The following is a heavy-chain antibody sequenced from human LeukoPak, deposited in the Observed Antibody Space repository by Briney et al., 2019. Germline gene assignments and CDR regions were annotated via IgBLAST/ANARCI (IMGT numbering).Heavy chain of an antibody. D-gene: IGHD6-13*01. J-gene: IGHJ4*02. V-gene: IGHV4-59*01. CDR3: ARGGSSSSWPFYY. CDR2: IHYSGSI. CDR1: GGSISSYY. Sequence: SETLSLTCTVSGGSISSYYWSWIRQPPGKELEWIGYIHYSGSINYNPSLKSRVTMSVDTSKNQFSLKLTSVTAADTAVYYCARGGSSSSWPFYYWGQGTLVTVSS.